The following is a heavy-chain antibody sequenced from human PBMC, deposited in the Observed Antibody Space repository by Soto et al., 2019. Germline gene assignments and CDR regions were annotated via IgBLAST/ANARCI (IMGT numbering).Heavy chain of an antibody. Sequence: SETLSLTCTVSGGSISSYYWSWIRQPPGKGLEWIEYIYYSGSTNYNPSLKSRVTISVDTSKNQFSLKLSSVTAADTAVYYCARMAGRGYYVPWFDPWGQGTLVTVSS. CDR3: ARMAGRGYYVPWFDP. J-gene: IGHJ5*02. CDR1: GGSISSYY. CDR2: IYYSGST. D-gene: IGHD3-3*01. V-gene: IGHV4-59*01.